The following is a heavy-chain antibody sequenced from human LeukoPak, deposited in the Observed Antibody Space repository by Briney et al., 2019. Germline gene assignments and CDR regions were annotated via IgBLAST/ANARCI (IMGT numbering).Heavy chain of an antibody. CDR1: GFTFSSYW. V-gene: IGHV3-7*01. CDR3: ARGPNGTRRYYYYYYYMDV. D-gene: IGHD1-1*01. J-gene: IGHJ6*03. CDR2: IKQDGSEK. Sequence: PGGSLRLSCAASGFTFSSYWMSWVRQAPGKGLEWVANIKQDGSEKHYVDSVKGRFTISRDNAKNSLYLQMNSLRAEDTAVYYCARGPNGTRRYYYYYYYMDVWGKGTTVTVSS.